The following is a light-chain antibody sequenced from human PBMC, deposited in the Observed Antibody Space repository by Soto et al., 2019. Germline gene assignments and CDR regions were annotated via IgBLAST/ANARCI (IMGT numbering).Light chain of an antibody. CDR2: DVT. Sequence: QSVLTQPASVSGSPGQSITISCTGTSSDVGGYNYVSWYQHHPGKAHKLIIYDVTNRPSGVSNHFSGSKSGNTPSLPISGLHPETEADYYGSSYTPSNPPKIVSGTGPKVTVL. CDR1: SSDVGGYNY. J-gene: IGLJ1*01. CDR3: SSYTPSNPPKIV. V-gene: IGLV2-14*03.